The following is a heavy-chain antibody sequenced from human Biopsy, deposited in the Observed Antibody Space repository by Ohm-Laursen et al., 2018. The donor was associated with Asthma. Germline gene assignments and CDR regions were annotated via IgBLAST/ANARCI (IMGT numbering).Heavy chain of an antibody. J-gene: IGHJ5*02. CDR3: VRDKVVVVPGSKGPTDWFDP. D-gene: IGHD2-15*01. CDR1: GYTFTDYS. V-gene: IGHV1-2*06. CDR2: INPNSGDT. Sequence: GASVKVSCKASGYTFTDYSIHWVRQAPGQGLEWMGRINPNSGDTKYAQRFQGRVTVTRDRSISTAYMELSRLRSDDTAVYYCVRDKVVVVPGSKGPTDWFDPWGQGTLVTVSS.